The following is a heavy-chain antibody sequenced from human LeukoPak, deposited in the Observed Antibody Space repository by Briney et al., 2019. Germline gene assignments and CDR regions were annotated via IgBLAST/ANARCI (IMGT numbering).Heavy chain of an antibody. Sequence: GESLKISCKGSGYSFTSYWIGWVRQIPGKGLEWMGIIYPGDSDTRYSPSFQGQVTISADKSLSTAYLQWSSLEASDTAMYYCARGSGSYHTAYMNWGQGSPVTVSS. J-gene: IGHJ4*02. CDR2: IYPGDSDT. CDR1: GYSFTSYW. V-gene: IGHV5-51*01. D-gene: IGHD1-26*01. CDR3: ARGSGSYHTAYMN.